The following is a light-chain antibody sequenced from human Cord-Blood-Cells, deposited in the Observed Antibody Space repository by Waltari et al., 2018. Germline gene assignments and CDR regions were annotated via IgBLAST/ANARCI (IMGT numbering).Light chain of an antibody. CDR2: YDD. J-gene: IGLJ2*01. V-gene: IGLV1-36*01. CDR3: AAWDDSLNGVV. Sequence: QSVLTQPPSVSEAPRQRVTLSCSGSSSNSGTKAVNWYQQLPGKAPKLLIYYDDLLPSGVSDRFSGSKSGTSASLAISGLQSEDEADYYCAAWDDSLNGVVFGGGTKLTVL. CDR1: SSNSGTKA.